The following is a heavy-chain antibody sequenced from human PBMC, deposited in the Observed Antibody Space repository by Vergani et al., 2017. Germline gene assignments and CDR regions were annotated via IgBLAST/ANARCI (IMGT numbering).Heavy chain of an antibody. CDR2: IYYSGST. D-gene: IGHD2-2*02. V-gene: IGHV4-59*01. Sequence: QVQLQESGPGLVKPSETLSLTCTVSGGSIRSYYWSLIRQPPGKGLEWIGYIYYSGSTNYNPSLKSRVTISVDTSKNQFSLKLSSVTAADTAVYYCARGVGYCSSTSCYTLDYWGQGTLVTVSS. CDR1: GGSIRSYY. CDR3: ARGVGYCSSTSCYTLDY. J-gene: IGHJ4*02.